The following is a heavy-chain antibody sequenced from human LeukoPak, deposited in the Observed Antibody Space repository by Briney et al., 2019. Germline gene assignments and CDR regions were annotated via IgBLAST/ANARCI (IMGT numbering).Heavy chain of an antibody. Sequence: SETLSLTCTVSGGSISSYYWSWIRQPSGKGLEWIGYIYYSGSTNYNPSLKSRVTISVDTSKNQFSLKLSSVTAADTAVYYCARYSSGYNDYWGQGTLVTISS. J-gene: IGHJ4*02. CDR1: GGSISSYY. D-gene: IGHD3-10*01. CDR3: ARYSSGYNDY. V-gene: IGHV4-59*01. CDR2: IYYSGST.